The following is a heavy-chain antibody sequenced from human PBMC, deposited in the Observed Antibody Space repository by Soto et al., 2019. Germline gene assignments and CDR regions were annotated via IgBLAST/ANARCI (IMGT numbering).Heavy chain of an antibody. Sequence: SETLSLTSTVSGGSVSSGSYYWSWIRQPPGKGLEWIGYIYYSGSTSYNPSLKSRVTISVDTSKNQFSLKLSSVTAADTAVYYCARGEDSSSTGYYYYYGMDVWGDGTTFTVSS. CDR3: ARGEDSSSTGYYYYYGMDV. CDR2: IYYSGST. CDR1: GGSVSSGSYY. V-gene: IGHV4-61*01. D-gene: IGHD6-6*01. J-gene: IGHJ6*04.